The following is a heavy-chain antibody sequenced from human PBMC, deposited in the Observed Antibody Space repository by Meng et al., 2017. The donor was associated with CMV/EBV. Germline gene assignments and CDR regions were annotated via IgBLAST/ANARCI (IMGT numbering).Heavy chain of an antibody. CDR1: GGTFSSYA. D-gene: IGHD6-6*01. CDR2: IIPILGIA. CDR3: ARGPSSIAARQYYYGMDV. V-gene: IGHV1-69*10. Sequence: SAKVSCNASGGTFSSYAISWVRQAPGQRLEWMGGIIPILGIANYAQKFQGRVTITADKSTSTAYMELSSLRSEDTAVYYCARGPSSIAARQYYYGMDVWGQGTTVTVSS. J-gene: IGHJ6*02.